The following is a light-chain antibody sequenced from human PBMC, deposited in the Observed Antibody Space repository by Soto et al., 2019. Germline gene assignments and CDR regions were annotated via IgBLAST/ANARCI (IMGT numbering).Light chain of an antibody. V-gene: IGKV3-20*01. CDR3: QQCGSPPFT. CDR2: GTS. Sequence: EIVLTQAPGTLSLSPGERDTLSCRASQSVGRDYLAWYQQKPGQAPRLLIHGTSYRATGIPDRFRGSGSGTDFILTISRLQREDFAVYYCQQCGSPPFTFGPGTKVDIK. CDR1: QSVGRDY. J-gene: IGKJ3*01.